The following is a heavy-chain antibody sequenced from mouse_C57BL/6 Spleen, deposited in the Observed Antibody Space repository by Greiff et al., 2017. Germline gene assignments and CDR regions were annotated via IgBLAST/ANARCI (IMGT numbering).Heavy chain of an antibody. CDR2: ISSGSSTI. V-gene: IGHV5-17*01. Sequence: EVKVVESGGGLVKPGGSLKLSCAASGFTFSDYGMHWVRQAPEKGLEWVAYISSGSSTIYYADTVKGRFTIARDNAKTTLFLQMTSRRSEDTAMYYCARHYGSSYEAMDYWGQGTSVTVSS. CDR3: ARHYGSSYEAMDY. D-gene: IGHD1-1*01. J-gene: IGHJ4*01. CDR1: GFTFSDYG.